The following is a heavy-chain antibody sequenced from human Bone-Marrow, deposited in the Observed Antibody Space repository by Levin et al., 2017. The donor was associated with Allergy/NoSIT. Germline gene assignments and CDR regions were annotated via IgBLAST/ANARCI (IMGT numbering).Heavy chain of an antibody. V-gene: IGHV2-26*01. D-gene: IGHD3-22*01. CDR3: ARIRRGDYYDSSGYLGGGAFDS. Sequence: SGPTLVKPTETLTLTCTVSGFSLSNARMGVSWIRQPPGKALEWLAHIFSNDEKSYSTSLKSRLTISKDTSKSQVVLTMTNMDPVDTATYYCARIRRGDYYDSSGYLGGGAFDSWGQGTMVTVSS. J-gene: IGHJ3*02. CDR2: IFSNDEK. CDR1: GFSLSNARMG.